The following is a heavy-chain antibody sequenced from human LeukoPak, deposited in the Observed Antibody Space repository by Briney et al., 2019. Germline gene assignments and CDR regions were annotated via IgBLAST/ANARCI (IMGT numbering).Heavy chain of an antibody. V-gene: IGHV3-9*01. CDR1: GFTFDDYA. CDR3: ARSITMVRGALGY. CDR2: INWSSVSA. D-gene: IGHD3-10*01. J-gene: IGHJ4*02. Sequence: PGGSLRLSCVASGFTFDDYAMHWVRQAPGKGLEWVAGINWSSVSAVYADSLKGRLTISRHNAKNSLFLQMNSLKTEDTAFYYCARSITMVRGALGYWGQGTLVTVSS.